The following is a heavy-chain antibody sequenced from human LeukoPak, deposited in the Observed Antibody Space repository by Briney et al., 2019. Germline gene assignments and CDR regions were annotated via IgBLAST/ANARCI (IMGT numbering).Heavy chain of an antibody. V-gene: IGHV3-11*04. Sequence: GGSLRLSCAASGFTFSDDYMSWIRQAPGKGLEWVSYISSSGSTIYYADSVKGRFTISRDNAKNSLYLQMNSLRAEDTAVYYCARSYSSGYPNWFDPWGQGTLVTVSS. CDR2: ISSSGSTI. CDR3: ARSYSSGYPNWFDP. D-gene: IGHD3-22*01. CDR1: GFTFSDDY. J-gene: IGHJ5*02.